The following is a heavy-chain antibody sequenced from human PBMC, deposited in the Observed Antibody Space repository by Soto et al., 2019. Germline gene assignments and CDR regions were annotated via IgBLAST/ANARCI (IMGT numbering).Heavy chain of an antibody. CDR2: INPSGGST. J-gene: IGHJ6*02. V-gene: IGHV1-46*01. D-gene: IGHD5-18*01. CDR1: GYTFTTYY. CDR3: XRSAYNYANMDV. Sequence: QVQLVQSGAEVKKPGASVKVSCETSGYTFTTYYMQWGRRAPGQGREGMGMINPSGGSTSYAQKFQGRVTMTRDTSTRTIYMELSSLRRDXXXXXXXXRSAYNYANMDVWGQGTTVT.